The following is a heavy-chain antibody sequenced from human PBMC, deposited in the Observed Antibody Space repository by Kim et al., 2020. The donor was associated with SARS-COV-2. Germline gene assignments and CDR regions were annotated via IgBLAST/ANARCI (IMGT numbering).Heavy chain of an antibody. Sequence: NPAPKSRVTISVDTSKNHFSLELGSVTAADTAVYYCARTNYFDSIAYYFDFWGQGILVTVSS. D-gene: IGHD3-22*01. V-gene: IGHV4-61*03. J-gene: IGHJ5*01. CDR3: ARTNYFDSIAYYFDF.